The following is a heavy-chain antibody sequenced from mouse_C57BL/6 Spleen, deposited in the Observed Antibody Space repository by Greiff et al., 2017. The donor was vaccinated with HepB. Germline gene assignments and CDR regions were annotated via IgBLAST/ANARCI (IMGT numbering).Heavy chain of an antibody. D-gene: IGHD2-2*01. J-gene: IGHJ2*01. CDR2: ISDGGSYT. Sequence: EVQVVESGGGLVKPGGSLKLSCAASGFTFSSYAMSWVRQTPEKRLEWVATISDGGSYTYYPDNVKGRFTISRDNAKNNLYLQMSHLKSEDTAMYYCARDGYDGDYCDYWGQGTTLTVSS. CDR1: GFTFSSYA. CDR3: ARDGYDGDYCDY. V-gene: IGHV5-4*01.